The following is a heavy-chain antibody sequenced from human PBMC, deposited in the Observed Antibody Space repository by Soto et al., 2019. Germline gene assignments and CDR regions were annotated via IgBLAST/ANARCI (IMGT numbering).Heavy chain of an antibody. CDR2: IYPGDSGT. Sequence: SGESLKISCKGSGYSFTSYWIGWVRQMPGKGLEWMGIIYPGDSGTRYSPSFQGQVTISADKSISTAYLQWSSLKASDTAMYYCAKLMGVSSGYSYDAFDIWGQGTMVTVS. V-gene: IGHV5-51*01. J-gene: IGHJ3*02. D-gene: IGHD3-22*01. CDR1: GYSFTSYW. CDR3: AKLMGVSSGYSYDAFDI.